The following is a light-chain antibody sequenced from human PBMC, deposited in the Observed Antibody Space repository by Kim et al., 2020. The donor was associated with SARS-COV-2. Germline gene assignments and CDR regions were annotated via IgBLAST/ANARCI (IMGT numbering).Light chain of an antibody. J-gene: IGKJ2*01. CDR3: QQSYSTPPYT. CDR2: AAS. V-gene: IGKV1-39*01. Sequence: ASLGDRVTITCRAGQSISTYLNWYQQKPGQAPKLLIYAASSLQSGVPSRFSGSGSGTDFTLTISSLEPEDFATYYCQQSYSTPPYTFGQGTKLEI. CDR1: QSISTY.